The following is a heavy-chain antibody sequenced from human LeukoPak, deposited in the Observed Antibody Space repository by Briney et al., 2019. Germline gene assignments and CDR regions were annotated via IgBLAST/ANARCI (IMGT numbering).Heavy chain of an antibody. CDR2: IVVDSDDT. CDR1: GFTFTGSA. Sequence: VKVSCTASGFTFTGSAVQWVRQARGQRPEWIGWIVVDSDDTTYAQKFQERVTITRDMSTSTAYMELSSLRSEDTAVYYCAADRGTRRSKVRFAPWGQGTLVIVSS. V-gene: IGHV1-58*01. D-gene: IGHD2-2*01. J-gene: IGHJ5*02. CDR3: AADRGTRRSKVRFAP.